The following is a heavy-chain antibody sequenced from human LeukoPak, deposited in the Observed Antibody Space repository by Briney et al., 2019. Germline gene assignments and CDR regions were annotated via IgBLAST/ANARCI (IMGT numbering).Heavy chain of an antibody. CDR2: MHYSGIT. V-gene: IGHV4-39*01. Sequence: ASETLSLTCTVSGGSISSSSYYWGWIRQPPGKGLEWIGSMHYSGITYYNPSLKSRVTISVDTSKNQFSLKLTSVSAADSAVYSCARAYSRSLRYENACWGQGTLVTVSS. CDR3: ARAYSRSLRYENAC. D-gene: IGHD5-12*01. CDR1: GGSISSSSYY. J-gene: IGHJ4*02.